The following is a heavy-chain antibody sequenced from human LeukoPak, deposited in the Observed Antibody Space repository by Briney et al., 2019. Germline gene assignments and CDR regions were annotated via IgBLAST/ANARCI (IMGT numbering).Heavy chain of an antibody. D-gene: IGHD3-16*01. CDR3: ARDYDYTWGIYGYDAFDI. J-gene: IGHJ3*02. CDR2: MKRDGSEK. Sequence: GGSLRLSCAASGFTFSSYGMHWVRQAPGKGLEWVANMKRDGSEKYYGDSVKGRFTISRDNANSSLYLQLNSLRAEDTAVYYCARDYDYTWGIYGYDAFDIWGQGTMVTVSS. CDR1: GFTFSSYG. V-gene: IGHV3-7*01.